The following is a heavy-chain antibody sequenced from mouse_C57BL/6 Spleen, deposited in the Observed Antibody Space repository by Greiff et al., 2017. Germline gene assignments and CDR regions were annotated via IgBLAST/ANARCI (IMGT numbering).Heavy chain of an antibody. CDR3: ARKEDGNYPYYAMGY. V-gene: IGHV1-59*01. Sequence: VQLQQPGAELVRPGTSVKLSCKASGYTFTSYWMHWVKQRPGQGLEWIGVIDPSDSYTNYNQKFKGKATLTVDTSSSTAYMQLSSLTSEDSAVYYCARKEDGNYPYYAMGYWGQGTSVTVSS. CDR1: GYTFTSYW. CDR2: IDPSDSYT. D-gene: IGHD2-1*01. J-gene: IGHJ4*01.